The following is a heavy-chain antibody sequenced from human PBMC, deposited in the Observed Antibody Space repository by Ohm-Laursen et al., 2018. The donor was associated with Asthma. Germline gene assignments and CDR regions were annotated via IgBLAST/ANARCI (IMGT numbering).Heavy chain of an antibody. Sequence: GSLRLSCAASGFTFSNAWMSWVRQAPGKGLEWVGRIKSKTDGGTTDYAAPMKGRFTISRDDSKNTLYLQIKSLKMEDTAVYYCTPSAYDSSGYADYWGQGTLVTVSS. CDR2: IKSKTDGGTT. D-gene: IGHD3-22*01. V-gene: IGHV3-15*01. CDR1: GFTFSNAW. CDR3: TPSAYDSSGYADY. J-gene: IGHJ4*02.